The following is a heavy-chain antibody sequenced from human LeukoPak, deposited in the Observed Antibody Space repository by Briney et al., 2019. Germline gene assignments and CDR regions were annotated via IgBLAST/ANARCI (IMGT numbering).Heavy chain of an antibody. CDR3: AKDSPVATW. CDR2: ITPSGDGT. V-gene: IGHV3-23*01. J-gene: IGHJ4*02. Sequence: GGSLRLSCAASGFTFSSPAMSWVRQAPGKGLEWVSSITPSGDGTYYAASVKGRFTISRDNSKNTLYLQMDSLRAEDTAKYYCAKDSPVATWWGQGTLVTVSS. CDR1: GFTFSSPA. D-gene: IGHD1-26*01.